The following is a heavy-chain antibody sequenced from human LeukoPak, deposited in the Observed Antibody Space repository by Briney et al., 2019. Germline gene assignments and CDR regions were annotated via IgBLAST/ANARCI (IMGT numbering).Heavy chain of an antibody. Sequence: PSEILSLTCSVSGGSISRSSDYWGWIRQSPREGLEWIGSIYYDGSTYYNPSLKSRVTISMDTSKNQFSLNLSSVTAADTAVYYCTRDSQLEWFYSWGQGTLVTVSS. CDR3: TRDSQLEWFYS. CDR1: GGSISRSSDY. D-gene: IGHD3-10*01. V-gene: IGHV4-39*07. CDR2: IYYDGST. J-gene: IGHJ5*01.